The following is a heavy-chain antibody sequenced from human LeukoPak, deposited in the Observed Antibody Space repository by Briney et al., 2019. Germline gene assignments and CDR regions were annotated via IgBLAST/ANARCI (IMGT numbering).Heavy chain of an antibody. CDR1: GVSLSTSGVG. CDR2: IYWDDDK. D-gene: IGHD5-18*01. Sequence: SGPTLVNPTQTLTLTCTFSGVSLSTSGVGVGWIRQPPGKALEWLAYIYWDDDKRYSPAPKSRLTITNDTSKNQVVLTVTHMDPVDTATYYCAHRKVDPPMGPWGQGILVTVSS. CDR3: AHRKVDPPMGP. J-gene: IGHJ5*02. V-gene: IGHV2-5*02.